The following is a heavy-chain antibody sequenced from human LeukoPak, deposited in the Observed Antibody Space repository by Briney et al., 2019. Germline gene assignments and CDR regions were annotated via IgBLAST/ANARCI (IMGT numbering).Heavy chain of an antibody. CDR1: GESFSAYF. D-gene: IGHD6-6*01. J-gene: IGHJ4*03. CDR3: ATRSSTLAAARCFDV. CDR2: IDHRGSS. Sequence: PSETLSLTCAVHGESFSAYFWSWIRQVPGKGLEWIGEIDHRGSSNYNPPLKSRATISVDTSKNHFSLSLTSVTAADTAVYYCATRSSTLAAARCFDVWGQGTVVTVSS. V-gene: IGHV4-34*01.